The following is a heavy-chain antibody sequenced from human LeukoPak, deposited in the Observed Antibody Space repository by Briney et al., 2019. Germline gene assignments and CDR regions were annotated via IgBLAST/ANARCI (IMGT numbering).Heavy chain of an antibody. CDR2: IRYDGSNK. CDR1: GFTFSTYG. Sequence: GGSLRLSCAASGFTFSTYGMLWVRQAPGQGPEGVALIRYDGSNKYYADSVKGRFTISRDNSKNTLYLQMSSLRVEDTAMYYCAKAGTQQWLLFVGVYWGQGALVTVSS. D-gene: IGHD6-19*01. J-gene: IGHJ4*02. CDR3: AKAGTQQWLLFVGVY. V-gene: IGHV3-30*02.